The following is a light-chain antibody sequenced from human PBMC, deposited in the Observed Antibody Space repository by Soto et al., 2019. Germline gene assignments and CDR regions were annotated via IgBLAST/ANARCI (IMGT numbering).Light chain of an antibody. CDR2: QTS. Sequence: EIVMTQSPDTLSGSPGYRVTLSFRASQYINTRLAWYQHRPGQAPRLLIYQTSIRAAGIPARFSASGTGTDFTLTISDVQPEDFTGYYCHQRQSLPRTFGQGTKVDNK. V-gene: IGKV3D-15*03. J-gene: IGKJ1*01. CDR1: QYINTR. CDR3: HQRQSLPRT.